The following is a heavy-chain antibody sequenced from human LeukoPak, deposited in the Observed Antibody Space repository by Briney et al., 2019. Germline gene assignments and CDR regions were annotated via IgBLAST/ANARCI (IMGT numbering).Heavy chain of an antibody. J-gene: IGHJ4*02. CDR3: AKDIAHRCESPIDY. CDR1: GFTFSSYW. CDR2: INSDGSST. V-gene: IGHV3-74*01. D-gene: IGHD3-16*02. Sequence: GGSLRLSCAASGFTFSSYWMHWVRQAPGKGLVWVSRINSDGSSTTYADSVKGRFTISRDNAKNTLYLQMNSLRAEDTAVYYCAKDIAHRCESPIDYWGQGTLVTVSS.